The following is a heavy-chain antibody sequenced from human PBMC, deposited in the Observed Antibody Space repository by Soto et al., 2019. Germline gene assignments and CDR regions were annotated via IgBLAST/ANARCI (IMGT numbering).Heavy chain of an antibody. CDR3: ARSIAVAGTSYWFDP. D-gene: IGHD6-19*01. CDR1: GGSISSYY. J-gene: IGHJ5*02. Sequence: QVQLQESGPGLVKPSETLSLTCTVSGGSISSYYWSWIRQPPGKGLEWIGYIYYSGSTNYNPSLKSRVTISVDTSKNQFSLKLSSVTAADTAVYYCARSIAVAGTSYWFDPWGQGTLVTVSS. CDR2: IYYSGST. V-gene: IGHV4-59*01.